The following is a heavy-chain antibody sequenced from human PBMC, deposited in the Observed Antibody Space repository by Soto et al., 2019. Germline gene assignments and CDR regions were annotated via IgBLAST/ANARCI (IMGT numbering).Heavy chain of an antibody. CDR1: GGSINSSSYS. CDR2: IYYSGST. J-gene: IGHJ5*02. Sequence: LSLTCSVSGGSINSSSYSWGWVRQPPGKGLEWIGSIYYSGSTYYNPSLRSRVTISVDTSKNQFSLKLSSVTAADTAVFYCARHYSSGSRNWFDPWGQGTLVTVSS. V-gene: IGHV4-39*01. CDR3: ARHYSSGSRNWFDP. D-gene: IGHD6-19*01.